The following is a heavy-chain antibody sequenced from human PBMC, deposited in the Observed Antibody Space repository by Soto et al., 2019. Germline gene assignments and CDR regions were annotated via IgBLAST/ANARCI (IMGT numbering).Heavy chain of an antibody. CDR3: TRDASRDSSARGWFDP. CDR1: GFTFRSFT. J-gene: IGHJ5*02. D-gene: IGHD6-13*01. CDR2: ISSNSAYI. V-gene: IGHV3-21*01. Sequence: GSLRLSCAASGFTFRSFTMNWVRHAPGTGLEWVSTISSNSAYIYYTDALRGRFTISRDNAKNSLHLQMNSLRAEDTAVYYCTRDASRDSSARGWFDPWGPGTLVTVSS.